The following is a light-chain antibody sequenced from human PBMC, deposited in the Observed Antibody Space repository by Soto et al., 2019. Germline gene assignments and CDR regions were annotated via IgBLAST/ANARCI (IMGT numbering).Light chain of an antibody. J-gene: IGLJ1*01. V-gene: IGLV2-8*01. CDR2: EVN. Sequence: QSLLTQPPSASGSPGQSATISCTGTSSDIGRYNYVSWYQQHPGKAPKLIIFEVNKWPSGVPDRFSASKSGNTASLTVSGLQAEDEADYYCSSYAGDNTYVFGTGTKVTVL. CDR1: SSDIGRYNY. CDR3: SSYAGDNTYV.